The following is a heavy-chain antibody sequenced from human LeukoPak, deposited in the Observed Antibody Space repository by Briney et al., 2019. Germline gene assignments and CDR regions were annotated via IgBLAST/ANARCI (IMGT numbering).Heavy chain of an antibody. V-gene: IGHV4-39*07. J-gene: IGHJ5*02. CDR3: ARSTYCSGGSCSHNWFDP. D-gene: IGHD2-15*01. CDR1: GGSISSSSYY. Sequence: SETLSLTCTVSGGSISSSSYYWGWIRQPPGKGREWIGSIYYSGSTYYNPSLKSRVTISVDTSKNQFSLKLSSVTAADTAVYYCARSTYCSGGSCSHNWFDPWGQGTLVTVSS. CDR2: IYYSGST.